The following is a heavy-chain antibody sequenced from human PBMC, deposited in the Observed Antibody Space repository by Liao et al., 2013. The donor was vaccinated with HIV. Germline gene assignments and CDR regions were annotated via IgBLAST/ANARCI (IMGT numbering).Heavy chain of an antibody. J-gene: IGHJ4*02. CDR2: IYYSGST. V-gene: IGHV4-30-4*01. CDR3: AFRGDGSPFDY. Sequence: QVQLQESGPGLVKASQTLSLTCTVSGGSISSGYYYWSWVRQPPGKGLEWIGYIYYSGSTNYNPSLKSRVTISGDTSKNHFSLRLTSVTAADAAIYYCAFRGDGSPFDYWGQGILVTVSS. D-gene: IGHD5-24*01. CDR1: GGSISSGYYY.